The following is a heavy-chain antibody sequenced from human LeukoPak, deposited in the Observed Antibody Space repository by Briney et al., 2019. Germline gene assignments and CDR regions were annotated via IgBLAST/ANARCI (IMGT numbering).Heavy chain of an antibody. CDR2: IYTSGST. D-gene: IGHD6-13*01. V-gene: IGHV4-4*07. CDR3: AGIAAAGSEARSDY. J-gene: IGHJ4*02. CDR1: GGSFGNYY. Sequence: PSETLSLTCTVSGGSFGNYYWSWIRQPAGKGLEWIGRIYTSGSTNYNPSLKSRVTMSVDTSKNQFSLKLSSVTAADAAVYYCAGIAAAGSEARSDYWGQGTLVTVSS.